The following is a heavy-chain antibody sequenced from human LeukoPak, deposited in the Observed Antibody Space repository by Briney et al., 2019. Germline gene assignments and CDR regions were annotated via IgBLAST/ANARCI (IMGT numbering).Heavy chain of an antibody. Sequence: SQTLSLTCTVSGSSVSSDEYYWSWVGPYPGQGLESIGYGYYSGSSYYISSLESRVTMSVEVSKNQFSLELRSVTAADTAVYYCASVPIRPTLNAFDIWGQGTMVTVSS. CDR1: GSSVSSDEYY. CDR3: ASVPIRPTLNAFDI. V-gene: IGHV4-31*03. D-gene: IGHD2-21*01. J-gene: IGHJ3*02. CDR2: GYYSGSS.